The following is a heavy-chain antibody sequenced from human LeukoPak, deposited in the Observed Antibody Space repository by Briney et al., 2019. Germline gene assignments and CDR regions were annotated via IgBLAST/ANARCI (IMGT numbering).Heavy chain of an antibody. Sequence: ASVKVSCTTSGYTFTNHGITWVRQSPGQGLEGMGWISAYRGHTNYAQNLQGRVTMTTDTSTSTAYMELERLTSDDTAVYYCARMGGWEQSDYEGNPDYWGQGTLVTVSS. D-gene: IGHD4-17*01. J-gene: IGHJ4*02. CDR1: GYTFTNHG. CDR2: ISAYRGHT. CDR3: ARMGGWEQSDYEGNPDY. V-gene: IGHV1-18*01.